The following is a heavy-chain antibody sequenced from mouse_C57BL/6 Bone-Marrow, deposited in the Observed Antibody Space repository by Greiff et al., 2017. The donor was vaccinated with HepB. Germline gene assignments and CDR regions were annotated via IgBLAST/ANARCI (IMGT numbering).Heavy chain of an antibody. J-gene: IGHJ2*01. Sequence: EVQLQQSGPELVKPGASVKISCKASGYTFTDYYMNWVKQSHGKSLEWIGDINPNNGGTSYNQKFKGKATLTVDKSSSTAYMELRSLTSEDSAVYYCARYGSSYRNYFDYWGQGTTLTVSS. CDR1: GYTFTDYY. V-gene: IGHV1-26*01. CDR3: ARYGSSYRNYFDY. D-gene: IGHD1-1*01. CDR2: INPNNGGT.